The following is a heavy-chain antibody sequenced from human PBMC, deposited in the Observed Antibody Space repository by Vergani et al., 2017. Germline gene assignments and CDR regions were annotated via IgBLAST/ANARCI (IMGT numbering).Heavy chain of an antibody. CDR2: ISSSGSTI. D-gene: IGHD3-22*01. CDR1: GFTFSSYA. V-gene: IGHV3-23*01. J-gene: IGHJ3*02. CDR3: AGGSGSSDAFDI. Sequence: EVQLLESGGGLVQPGGSLRLSCAASGFTFSSYAMSWVRQAPGKGLEWVSAISSSGSTIYYADSVKGRFTISRDNAKNSLYLQMNSLRAEDTAVYYCAGGSGSSDAFDIWGQGTMVTVSS.